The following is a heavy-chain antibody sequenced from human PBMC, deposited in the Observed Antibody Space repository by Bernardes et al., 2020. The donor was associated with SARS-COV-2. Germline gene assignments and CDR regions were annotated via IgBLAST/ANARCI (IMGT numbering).Heavy chain of an antibody. D-gene: IGHD3-9*01. CDR1: GFTFSTSE. V-gene: IGHV3-48*03. CDR2: ISGSGSTI. J-gene: IGHJ6*02. Sequence: GGSLRLSCAGSGFTFSTSEMNWVRQAPGKGLAWVSYISGSGSTIYYADSVKGRFTISRDNAKNSLYLQMNSLSAEDTAIYYCAMRDWLHSYYYYGLDVWGQGTTVTVSS. CDR3: AMRDWLHSYYYYGLDV.